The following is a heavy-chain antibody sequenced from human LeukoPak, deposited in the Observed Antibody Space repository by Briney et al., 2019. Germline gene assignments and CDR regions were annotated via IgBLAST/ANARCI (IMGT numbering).Heavy chain of an antibody. V-gene: IGHV1-46*01. CDR2: INPSGGST. CDR3: ARDPSHSSSWYEVDY. CDR1: GYTFTSYY. D-gene: IGHD6-13*01. J-gene: IGHJ4*02. Sequence: ASVKVSCKASGYTFTSYYMHWVRQAPGQGLEWMGIINPSGGSTSYAQKFQGRVTMTRDMSTSTVYMELSSLRSEDTAVYYCARDPSHSSSWYEVDYWGQGTLVTVSS.